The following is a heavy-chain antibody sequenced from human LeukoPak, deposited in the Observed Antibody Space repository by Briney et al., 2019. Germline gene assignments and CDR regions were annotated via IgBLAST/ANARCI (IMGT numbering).Heavy chain of an antibody. V-gene: IGHV1-69*06. Sequence: ASVKVSCKASGGTFSSYAISWVRQAPGQGLEWMGGIIPIFGTANYAQKFQGRVTITADKSTSTAYMELSSLRSEDTAVYYCARVGIGFGGVSRGGWGQGTLVTVSS. J-gene: IGHJ4*02. CDR3: ARVGIGFGGVSRGG. CDR2: IIPIFGTA. CDR1: GGTFSSYA. D-gene: IGHD3-16*01.